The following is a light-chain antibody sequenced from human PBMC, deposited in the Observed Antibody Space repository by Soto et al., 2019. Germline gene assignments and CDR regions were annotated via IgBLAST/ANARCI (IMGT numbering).Light chain of an antibody. J-gene: IGKJ1*01. CDR2: AAS. CDR3: QQLNSYPWT. CDR1: QGISSY. V-gene: IGKV1-9*01. Sequence: DIQLTQSPSFLSASVGDRVSITCRARQGISSYLARYQQKPGKAPKLLSYAASTLQSGVPSRFSGSGSGTEFTLTISSLQPEDFATYYCQQLNSYPWTFGQGTKVEIK.